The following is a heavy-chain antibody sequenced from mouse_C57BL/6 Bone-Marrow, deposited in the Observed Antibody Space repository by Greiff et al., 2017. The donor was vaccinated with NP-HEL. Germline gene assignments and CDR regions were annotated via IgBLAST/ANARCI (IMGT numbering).Heavy chain of an antibody. CDR1: GFTFSSYA. CDR2: ISDGGSYT. Sequence: DVHLVESGGGLVKPGGSLKLSCAASGFTFSSYAMSWVRQTPEKRLEWVATISDGGSYTYYPDNVKGRFTISRDNAKNNLYLQMSHLKSEDTAMYYCARTYPYYFDYWGQGTTLTVSS. CDR3: ARTYPYYFDY. V-gene: IGHV5-4*01. J-gene: IGHJ2*01.